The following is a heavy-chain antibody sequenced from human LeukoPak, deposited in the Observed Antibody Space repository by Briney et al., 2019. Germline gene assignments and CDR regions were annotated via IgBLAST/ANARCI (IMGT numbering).Heavy chain of an antibody. D-gene: IGHD2/OR15-2a*01. Sequence: SETLSLTCTVSGGSISSSSCFWSWIRQHPGKGLEWIGYIYYSGSTSYNPSLKSRVTISVDTSRNQFSLQLSSLTAADTAVYYCARAEYSNWFDPWGQGTLVTVSS. CDR1: GGSISSSSCF. CDR2: IYYSGST. J-gene: IGHJ5*02. V-gene: IGHV4-31*03. CDR3: ARAEYSNWFDP.